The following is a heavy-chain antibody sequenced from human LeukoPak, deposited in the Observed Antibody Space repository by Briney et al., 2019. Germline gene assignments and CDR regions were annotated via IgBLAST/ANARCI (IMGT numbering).Heavy chain of an antibody. D-gene: IGHD3-22*01. CDR1: GGAITSSNNY. CDR3: ARHRSYYYDSSGYYHENWFDP. J-gene: IGHJ5*02. V-gene: IGHV4-39*01. CDR2: VDHSGTT. Sequence: SETLSLTCTVSGGAITSSNNYWGWIRQPPGKGLEWIGSVDHSGTTFLNPSLKSRVTISVDTSKNQFSLKLSSVTAADTAVYYCARHRSYYYDSSGYYHENWFDPWGQGTLVTVSS.